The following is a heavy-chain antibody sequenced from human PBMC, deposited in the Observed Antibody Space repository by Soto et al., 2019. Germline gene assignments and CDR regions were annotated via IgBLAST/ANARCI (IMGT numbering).Heavy chain of an antibody. CDR3: AHVLSGYYYVMDV. CDR2: IYWNGNE. J-gene: IGHJ6*02. CDR1: GFSFSTTGVG. V-gene: IGHV2-5*01. Sequence: QITLRESGPTLVKPTQTLTLTCAYSGFSFSTTGVGVGWFRQPPGQALQWLALIYWNGNERYSPSLNGRLTVTKDTSKNQVLLTMTKVDPVDTATYYCAHVLSGYYYVMDVWGPGTNVTVSS. D-gene: IGHD2-8*02.